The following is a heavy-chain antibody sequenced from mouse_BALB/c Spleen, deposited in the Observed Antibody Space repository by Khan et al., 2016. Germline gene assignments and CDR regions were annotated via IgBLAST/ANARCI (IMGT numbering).Heavy chain of an antibody. CDR1: GYTFTDYE. V-gene: IGHV1-15*01. D-gene: IGHD2-14*01. J-gene: IGHJ3*01. Sequence: QVQLQQSGADLVRPGASVKLSCKALGYTFTDYEMHWVKQTPVHGLEWIGGIHPGSGGTAYNQKFKGKATLTDDKSSSTAYMELSSLTAEDTAVYYCTNRYEAWFTYWGQGTLVTVSA. CDR2: IHPGSGGT. CDR3: TNRYEAWFTY.